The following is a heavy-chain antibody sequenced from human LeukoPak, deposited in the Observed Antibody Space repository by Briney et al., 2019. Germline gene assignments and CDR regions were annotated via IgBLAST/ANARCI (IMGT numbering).Heavy chain of an antibody. CDR1: GYTLTELS. V-gene: IGHV1-24*01. CDR2: FDPEDGET. CDR3: ATDARIAAAGSFDY. J-gene: IGHJ4*02. D-gene: IGHD6-13*01. Sequence: GASVKVPCKVSGYTLTELSMHWVRQAPGKGLEWMGGFDPEDGETIYAQKFQGRVTMTEDTSTDTAYMELSSLRSEDTAVYYCATDARIAAAGSFDYWGQGTLVTVSS.